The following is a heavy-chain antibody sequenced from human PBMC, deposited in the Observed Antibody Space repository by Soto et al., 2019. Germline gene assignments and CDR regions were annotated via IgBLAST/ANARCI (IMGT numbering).Heavy chain of an antibody. CDR1: GGTFSSYT. Sequence: QVQLVQSGAEVKKPGSSVKVSCKASGGTFSSYTISWVRQAPGQGLEWMGRIIPILGIANYAQKFQGRVKSTTGKSTGTDFMGMSSLRSEDKVVVYCARGWPIPDYCGQGTPVTVSS. J-gene: IGHJ4*02. V-gene: IGHV1-69*02. CDR2: IIPILGIA. CDR3: ARGWPIPDY. D-gene: IGHD2-15*01.